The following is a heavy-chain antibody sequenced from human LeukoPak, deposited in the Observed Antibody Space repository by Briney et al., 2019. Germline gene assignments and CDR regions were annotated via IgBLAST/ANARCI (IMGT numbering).Heavy chain of an antibody. J-gene: IGHJ4*02. V-gene: IGHV3-21*01. Sequence: PGGSLRLSCAASGFTFSSYSMNWVRQAPGKGLEWVSSISSSSSYIYYADSVKGRFTISRDNAKNSLYLQMNSLRAEDTAVYYCAKMSGSYVYFDYWGQGTLVTVSS. CDR3: AKMSGSYVYFDY. CDR2: ISSSSSYI. D-gene: IGHD1-26*01. CDR1: GFTFSSYS.